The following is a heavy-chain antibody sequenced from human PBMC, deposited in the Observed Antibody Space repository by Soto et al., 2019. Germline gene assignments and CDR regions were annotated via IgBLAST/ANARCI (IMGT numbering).Heavy chain of an antibody. CDR1: GYSFTSYW. J-gene: IGHJ5*02. D-gene: IGHD3-22*01. CDR2: IDPSDSYT. V-gene: IGHV5-10-1*01. Sequence: GESLKISCKGSGYSFTSYWISWVRQMPGKGLEWMGRIDPSDSYTNYSPSFQGHVTISADKSISTAYLQWSSLKASDTAMYYCASKGYYDSSGYYYSWFDPWGQGTLVTVSS. CDR3: ASKGYYDSSGYYYSWFDP.